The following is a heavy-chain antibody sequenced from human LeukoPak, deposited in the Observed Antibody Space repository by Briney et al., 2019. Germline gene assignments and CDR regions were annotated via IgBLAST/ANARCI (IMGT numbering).Heavy chain of an antibody. CDR2: IMGGGGST. V-gene: IGHV3-23*01. J-gene: IGHJ4*02. Sequence: WGSLRLSCAASGYSFSSASMCCGRRAPRGRREWVSAIMGGGGSTYYAESLKSRFTISRDTSKNTLYLQMNSLRAADTAVYYCARARTLAVAGTGMDYWDQGTLLTVSS. CDR1: GYSFSSAS. CDR3: ARARTLAVAGTGMDY. D-gene: IGHD6-19*01.